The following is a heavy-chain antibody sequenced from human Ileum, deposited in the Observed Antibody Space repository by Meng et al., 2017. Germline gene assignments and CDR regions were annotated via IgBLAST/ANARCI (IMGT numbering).Heavy chain of an antibody. J-gene: IGHJ4*02. V-gene: IGHV1-18*01. D-gene: IGHD6-19*01. CDR1: GYTLTTFG. Sequence: QVQLVKSGIKVKKPGASVKVSCKPSGYTLTTFGISWVRQAPGQGLEWMGWIDPGNGNRNFAQKFQDRITLTTDTTTTTAYMELRSLRSDDTAIFYCARDRQWVFDYWGQGTLVTVSS. CDR2: IDPGNGNR. CDR3: ARDRQWVFDY.